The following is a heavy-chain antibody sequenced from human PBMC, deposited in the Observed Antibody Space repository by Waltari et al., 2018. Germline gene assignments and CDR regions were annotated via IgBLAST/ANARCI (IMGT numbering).Heavy chain of an antibody. CDR2: IYPYNGNT. Sequence: QLVQSGAEVKKPGASVKVSCKASGYIFSNYGIPWVRKAPGQGLEWMGWIYPYNGNTKYEQNVQGRVTMTTDTSTTTAYMEIRSLRSDDTAIYYCARDDVDSSNFGGFWGQGTLVTVSS. V-gene: IGHV1-18*01. D-gene: IGHD6-13*01. J-gene: IGHJ4*02. CDR1: GYIFSNYG. CDR3: ARDDVDSSNFGGF.